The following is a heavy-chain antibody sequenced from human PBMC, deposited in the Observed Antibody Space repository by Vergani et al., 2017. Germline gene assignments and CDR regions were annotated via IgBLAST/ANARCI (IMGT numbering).Heavy chain of an antibody. CDR1: GYTFTGYY. CDR2: INPNSGGT. CDR3: AGDRGGLLWFGEVSYYYYGMDV. Sequence: QVQLVQSGAEVKKPGASVKVSCKASGYTFTGYYMHWVRQAPGQGLEWMGWINPNSGGTNYAQKFQGRVPMTRDTSISTAYMERSRRRSDDTAVYYCAGDRGGLLWFGEVSYYYYGMDVWGQGTTVTVSS. J-gene: IGHJ6*02. D-gene: IGHD3-10*01. V-gene: IGHV1-2*02.